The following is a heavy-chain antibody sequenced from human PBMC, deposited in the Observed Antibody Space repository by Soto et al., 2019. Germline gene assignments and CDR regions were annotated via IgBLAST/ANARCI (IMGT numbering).Heavy chain of an antibody. D-gene: IGHD4-17*01. CDR2: IVVGSGNT. J-gene: IGHJ6*02. Sequence: GASVKVSCKASGFTFTSSAVQWVRQARGQRLEWIGWIVVGSGNTNDAQKFQERVTITRDMSTSTAYMELSSLRSEDTAVYYCAADVPDYGDYYYYYGMDVWGQGTTVTVSS. CDR3: AADVPDYGDYYYYYGMDV. CDR1: GFTFTSSA. V-gene: IGHV1-58*01.